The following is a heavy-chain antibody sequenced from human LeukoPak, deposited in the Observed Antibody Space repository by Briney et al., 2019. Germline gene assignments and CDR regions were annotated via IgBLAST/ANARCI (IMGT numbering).Heavy chain of an antibody. D-gene: IGHD6-13*01. CDR1: GLTFTSYS. Sequence: GGSLTLSCAPSGLTFTSYSTNWVRHARGEGREWVSSISSSSRYISCADSVEARFTISRHSAKNSLCLQMSSLGAEDTAVYYCARDGYSRSWYAGGVDYWGQGTLVTVSS. CDR3: ARDGYSRSWYAGGVDY. V-gene: IGHV3-21*01. J-gene: IGHJ4*02. CDR2: ISSSSRYI.